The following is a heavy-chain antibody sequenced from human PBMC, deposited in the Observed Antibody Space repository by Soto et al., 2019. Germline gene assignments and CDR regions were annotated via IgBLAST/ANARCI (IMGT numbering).Heavy chain of an antibody. CDR2: FDPEDGET. J-gene: IGHJ5*02. CDR3: ARELVGYYDFWSGYLNPVP. D-gene: IGHD3-3*01. Sequence: ASVKVSCKVSGYTLTELSMHWVRQAPGKGLEWMGGFDPEDGETIYAQKFQGRVTMTEDTSTDTAYMELSSLRSEDTAVYYCARELVGYYDFWSGYLNPVPWGQGTLVTVSS. V-gene: IGHV1-24*01. CDR1: GYTLTELS.